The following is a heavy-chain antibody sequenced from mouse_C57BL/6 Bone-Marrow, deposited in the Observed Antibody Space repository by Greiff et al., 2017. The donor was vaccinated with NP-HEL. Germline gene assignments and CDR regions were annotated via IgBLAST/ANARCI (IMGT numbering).Heavy chain of an antibody. Sequence: VQLQQSGAELVRPGASVKLSCTASGFNIKDDYMHWVKQRPEQGLEWIGWIDPENGDTEYASKFQGKATITADTSSNTAYLQLSSLTSEDTSFYYCTATYDGYGDWYFDVWGTGTTVTVSS. CDR3: TATYDGYGDWYFDV. D-gene: IGHD2-9*01. CDR1: GFNIKDDY. V-gene: IGHV14-4*01. CDR2: IDPENGDT. J-gene: IGHJ1*03.